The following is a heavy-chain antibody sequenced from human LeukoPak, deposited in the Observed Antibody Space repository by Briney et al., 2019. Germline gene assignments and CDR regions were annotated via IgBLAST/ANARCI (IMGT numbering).Heavy chain of an antibody. CDR3: ARNLLLWFGEDGDVESYYFDY. CDR1: GGSISSSSYY. D-gene: IGHD3-10*01. CDR2: IYYSGST. Sequence: PSETLSLTCTVSGGSISSSSYYWGWIRQPPGKGLEWIGSIYYSGSTYYNPSLKSRVTISVDTSKNQFSLKLSSVTAADTAVYYCARNLLLWFGEDGDVESYYFDYWGQGTLVTVSS. V-gene: IGHV4-39*01. J-gene: IGHJ4*02.